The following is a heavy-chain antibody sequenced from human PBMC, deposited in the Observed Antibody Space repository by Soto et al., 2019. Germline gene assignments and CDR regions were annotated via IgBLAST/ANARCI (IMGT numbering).Heavy chain of an antibody. CDR2: INPNSGGT. D-gene: IGHD1-1*01. CDR3: ARDPAGKATGTFDP. Sequence: QVQLVQSGAEVKKPGASVKVSCKASGYTFTGYYMHWARQAPGQGLEWMGWINPNSGGTNYAQKFQGWVTMTRDTSISTAYMELSRLRSDDTAVYYCARDPAGKATGTFDPWGQGTLVTVSS. V-gene: IGHV1-2*04. J-gene: IGHJ5*02. CDR1: GYTFTGYY.